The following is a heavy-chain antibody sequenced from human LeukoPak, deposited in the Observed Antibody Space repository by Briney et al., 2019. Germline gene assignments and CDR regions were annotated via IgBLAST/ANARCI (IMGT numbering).Heavy chain of an antibody. CDR1: VYTFTSYD. J-gene: IGHJ4*02. CDR2: MNPNSGNT. Sequence: ASVKVSCKSSVYTFTSYDINWVRQATGQGLAWMGWMNPNSGNTGYAQKFQGRVTMTRNTSISTAYMELSSLRSEDTAVYYCARGRRAYDSSGYYIFPDYWGQGTLVTVSS. V-gene: IGHV1-8*01. CDR3: ARGRRAYDSSGYYIFPDY. D-gene: IGHD3-22*01.